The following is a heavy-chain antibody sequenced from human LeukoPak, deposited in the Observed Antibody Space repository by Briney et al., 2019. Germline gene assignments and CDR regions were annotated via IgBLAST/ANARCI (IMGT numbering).Heavy chain of an antibody. CDR3: ARGFSGDWYFDL. Sequence: PGGSLRLSCAASGFTFSSYWMHWVRQAPGKGLVWVSRINSDGSSTNYAESVKGRFTISRDNAKNTLYLQMNSLRAEDTAVYYCARGFSGDWYFDLWGRGTLVTVSS. D-gene: IGHD3-3*01. CDR1: GFTFSSYW. J-gene: IGHJ2*01. CDR2: INSDGSST. V-gene: IGHV3-74*01.